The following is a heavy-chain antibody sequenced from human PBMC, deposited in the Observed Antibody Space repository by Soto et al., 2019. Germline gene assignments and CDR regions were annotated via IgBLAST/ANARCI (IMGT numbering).Heavy chain of an antibody. V-gene: IGHV1-3*01. CDR2: INAGNGNT. CDR3: ARTPPQPLFYYFDQ. D-gene: IGHD3-9*01. CDR1: GYTFTSYA. Sequence: GASVKVSCKASGYTFTSYAMHWVRQAPGQRLEWMGWINAGNGNTKYSQKFQGRVTLTRDTSASTAYMELSSLRSEDTAVYYCARTPPQPLFYYFDQGGRGALFTFSS. J-gene: IGHJ4*02.